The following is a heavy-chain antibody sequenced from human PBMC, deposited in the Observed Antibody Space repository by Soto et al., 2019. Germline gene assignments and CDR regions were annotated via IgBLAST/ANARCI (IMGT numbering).Heavy chain of an antibody. Sequence: SEPLSLTCTVSGGSISSYYWSWIRQPPGKGLEWIGYIYYSGSTNYNPSLKSRVTISVDNSRNTLYLQMNNLRAEDTAVYYCSRNTSGRQGTTLDIWGQGTMVTVSS. CDR2: IYYSGST. CDR3: SRNTSGRQGTTLDI. D-gene: IGHD6-19*01. V-gene: IGHV4-59*12. CDR1: GGSISSYY. J-gene: IGHJ3*02.